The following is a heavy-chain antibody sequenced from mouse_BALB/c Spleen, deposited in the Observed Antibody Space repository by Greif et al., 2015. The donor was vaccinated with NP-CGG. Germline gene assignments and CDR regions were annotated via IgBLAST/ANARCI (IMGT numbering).Heavy chain of an antibody. D-gene: IGHD2-12*01. CDR2: IWAGGST. CDR1: GFSLTSYG. CDR3: ASLFSYVTSWFAF. V-gene: IGHV2-9*02. Sequence: VQRVESGPGLVAPSQSLSITCTVSGFSLTSYGVHWVRQPPGKGLEWLGVIWAGGSTNYNSALMSRLSISKDNSKSQVFLKMNCLHPDDTAMYYCASLFSYVTSWFAFWRHRTLVTVSA. J-gene: IGHJ3*01.